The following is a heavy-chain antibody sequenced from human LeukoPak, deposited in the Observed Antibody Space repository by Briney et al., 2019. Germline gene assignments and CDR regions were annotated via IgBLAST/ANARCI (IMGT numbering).Heavy chain of an antibody. J-gene: IGHJ4*02. Sequence: GASVKVSCKASGYTFTSYAMHWVRQAPGQRLEWMGWINVGNGNTKYSQKFQGRVTITRDTSASTAYMELSSLRSEDTAVYYCARADTTVVTPAGYWGQGTLVTVSS. CDR2: INVGNGNT. CDR1: GYTFTSYA. D-gene: IGHD4-23*01. V-gene: IGHV1-3*01. CDR3: ARADTTVVTPAGY.